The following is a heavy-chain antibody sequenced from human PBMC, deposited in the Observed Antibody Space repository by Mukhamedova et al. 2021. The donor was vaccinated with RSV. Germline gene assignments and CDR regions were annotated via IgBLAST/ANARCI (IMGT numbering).Heavy chain of an antibody. V-gene: IGHV1-3*01. D-gene: IGHD1-26*01. Sequence: VRQAPGQRLEWMGWINADNGNTKYSQRFQGRVTITRDTSATTAYMEVRSLTSEDTAISYCARAIGPTPYYYHMDVWGKGTTVTV. CDR3: ARAIGPTPYYYHMDV. CDR2: INADNGNT. J-gene: IGHJ6*03.